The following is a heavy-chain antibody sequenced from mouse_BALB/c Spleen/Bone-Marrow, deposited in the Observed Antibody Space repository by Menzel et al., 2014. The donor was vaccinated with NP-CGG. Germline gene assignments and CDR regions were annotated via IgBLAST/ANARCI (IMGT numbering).Heavy chain of an antibody. CDR3: AKGGYGSSYVRYYAMDY. CDR1: GYTFTDYY. J-gene: IGHJ4*01. V-gene: IGHV1-77*01. CDR2: IYPGSGNT. Sequence: VKLMESGAELARPGASVKLSCKASGYTFTDYYINWVKQRTGQGLEWIGEIYPGSGNTYYNEKFKGKATLTADKSSSTAYMQLSSLTSEGSAVYFCAKGGYGSSYVRYYAMDYWGQGTSVTVSS. D-gene: IGHD1-1*01.